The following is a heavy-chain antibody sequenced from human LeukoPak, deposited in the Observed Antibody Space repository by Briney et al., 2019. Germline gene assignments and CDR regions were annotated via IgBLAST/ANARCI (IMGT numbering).Heavy chain of an antibody. Sequence: PSETLSLTCIVSGGSISSYYWSWIRQPAGKGLGWIGRIYTSGSKKYNRFLKSGVSMSVDTSKHQFYLKLSSVDAADTGVYYCARHFLVRGFGESGPTWFDRWGQGTLVTVSS. J-gene: IGHJ5*02. V-gene: IGHV4-4*07. CDR3: ARHFLVRGFGESGPTWFDR. D-gene: IGHD3-10*01. CDR1: GGSISSYY. CDR2: IYTSGSK.